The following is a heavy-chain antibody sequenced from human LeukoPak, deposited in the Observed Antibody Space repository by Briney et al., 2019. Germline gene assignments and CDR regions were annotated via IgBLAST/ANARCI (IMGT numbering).Heavy chain of an antibody. CDR1: GFTFSNAW. J-gene: IGHJ4*02. Sequence: GGSLRLSCAASGFTFSNAWMSWVRLAPGKGLEWVGRIKSKTDGGTTDYAAPVKGRFTISRDDSKNTLYLQMNSLKTEDTAVYYCTTYCSGGSCYPRLDYWGQGTLVTVSS. V-gene: IGHV3-15*01. CDR3: TTYCSGGSCYPRLDY. CDR2: IKSKTDGGTT. D-gene: IGHD2-15*01.